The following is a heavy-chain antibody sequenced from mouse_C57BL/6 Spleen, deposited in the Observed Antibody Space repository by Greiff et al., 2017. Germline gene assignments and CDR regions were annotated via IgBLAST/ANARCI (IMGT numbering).Heavy chain of an antibody. CDR1: GYTFTDYE. V-gene: IGHV1-15*01. CDR3: TRSYYGSSYWYFDV. J-gene: IGHJ1*03. CDR2: IDPETGGT. D-gene: IGHD1-1*01. Sequence: VQLVESGAELVRPGASVTLSCKASGYTFTDYEMHWVKQTPVHGLEWIGAIDPETGGTAYNQKFKGKAILTADKSSSTAYMELRSLTSEDSAVYYCTRSYYGSSYWYFDVWGTGTTVTVSS.